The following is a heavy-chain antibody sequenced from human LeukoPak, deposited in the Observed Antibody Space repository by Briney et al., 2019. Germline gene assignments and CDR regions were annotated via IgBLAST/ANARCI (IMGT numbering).Heavy chain of an antibody. CDR1: GCTFTDYY. V-gene: IGHV1-2*02. Sequence: ASVKVSCKATGCTFTDYYMHRVRQAPGQGLEWMGWINPNSGGTNYAQQFQGRVTMTRDTSISTAYMEPSNLRSDDTAVYYCGGERAGGGGRWSAPGGEGPLVPVSS. D-gene: IGHD1-26*01. J-gene: IGHJ5*02. CDR3: GGERAGGGGRWSAP. CDR2: INPNSGGT.